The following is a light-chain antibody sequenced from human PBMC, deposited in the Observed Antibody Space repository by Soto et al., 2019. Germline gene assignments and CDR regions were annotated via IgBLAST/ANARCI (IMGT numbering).Light chain of an antibody. J-gene: IGKJ1*01. CDR2: GAS. Sequence: EVVMTQSPATLSVYPGERATLSCRASQSVNANLAWYQQKPGHAPRLLIHGASNRATEIAARFSGSGFGSEFILTIIRLQSEDFAVYYCQQYNTWLWTFVQATKVEI. CDR3: QQYNTWLWT. V-gene: IGKV3-15*01. CDR1: QSVNAN.